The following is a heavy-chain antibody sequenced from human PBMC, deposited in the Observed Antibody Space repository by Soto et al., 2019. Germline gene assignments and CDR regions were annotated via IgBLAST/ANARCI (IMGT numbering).Heavy chain of an antibody. J-gene: IGHJ6*02. V-gene: IGHV5-51*01. CDR2: IYPHDSYT. CDR1: GSSLTNYW. CDR3: ARRPSEYYAVDV. Sequence: ESLNTSFTGSGSSLTNYWIGWVRQMPLRGLEWRGMIYPHDSYTIYSPSFQGQVTISADKSISTAYLQWSSLKASETAMYYCARRPSEYYAVDVWGQGTTVTVSS.